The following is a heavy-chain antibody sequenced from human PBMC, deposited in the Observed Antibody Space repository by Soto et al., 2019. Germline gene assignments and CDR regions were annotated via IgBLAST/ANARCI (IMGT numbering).Heavy chain of an antibody. J-gene: IGHJ4*02. CDR1: GYTFTSYG. CDR3: ARTTWDYDSSGYGRPYYFDY. Sequence: QVQLVQSGAEVKKPGASVKVSCKASGYTFTSYGISWVRQAPGQGLEWMGWISAYNGNTNYAQKLQGRVTMTTDTSTSTAYMELRSLRFDDTAVYYCARTTWDYDSSGYGRPYYFDYWGQGTLVTVSS. CDR2: ISAYNGNT. D-gene: IGHD3-22*01. V-gene: IGHV1-18*01.